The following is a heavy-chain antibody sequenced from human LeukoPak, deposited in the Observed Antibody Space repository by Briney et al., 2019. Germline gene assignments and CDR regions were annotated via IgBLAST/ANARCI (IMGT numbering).Heavy chain of an antibody. D-gene: IGHD4-23*01. CDR3: ASITAVAHAFDI. J-gene: IGHJ3*02. CDR2: IYPGDSET. CDR1: GYSFATFW. V-gene: IGHV5-51*01. Sequence: GESLKISCNGSGYSFATFWIGWVRQMPGKGLEWMGIIYPGDSETRYSPSFQGQVTFSADKSITTAYLQWSSLKASDSAMYYCASITAVAHAFDIWGQGTMVTVSS.